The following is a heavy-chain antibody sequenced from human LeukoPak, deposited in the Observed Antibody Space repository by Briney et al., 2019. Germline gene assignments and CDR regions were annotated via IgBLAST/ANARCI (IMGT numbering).Heavy chain of an antibody. J-gene: IGHJ4*02. D-gene: IGHD5-24*01. CDR3: ASRWLQFPYYFDY. V-gene: IGHV4-59*01. CDR2: IYYSGST. CDR1: GSSISSYY. Sequence: SETLSLTCTVSGSSISSYYWSWIRQPPGKGLEWIGYIYYSGSTNYNPSLKSRVTISVDTSKNQFSLKLSSVTAADTAVYYCASRWLQFPYYFDYWGQGTLVTVSS.